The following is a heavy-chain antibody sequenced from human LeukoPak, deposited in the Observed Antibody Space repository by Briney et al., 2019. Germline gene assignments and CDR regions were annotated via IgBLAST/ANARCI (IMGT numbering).Heavy chain of an antibody. CDR1: GFIFSNYW. Sequence: GGSLRLSCAASGFIFSNYWLSWVRQAPGKGLEWVANIKQDGSERYYVDSVKGRFIVSRDNAKNSLYLQMNSLRAEDTAVYYCARVYGVWSGYYRDYWGQGTLVTVSS. D-gene: IGHD3-3*01. J-gene: IGHJ4*02. CDR3: ARVYGVWSGYYRDY. V-gene: IGHV3-7*04. CDR2: IKQDGSER.